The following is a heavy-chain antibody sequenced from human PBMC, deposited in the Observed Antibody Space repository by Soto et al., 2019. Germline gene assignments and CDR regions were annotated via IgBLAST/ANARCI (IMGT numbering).Heavy chain of an antibody. CDR3: VRDPRFFGL. D-gene: IGHD3-3*01. V-gene: IGHV3-7*01. J-gene: IGHJ4*02. Sequence: EVELVESGGGLFQPGGSLRLSCAASGFTLGSHWMTWVRQAPGKGLEWVADINRHGNETHYVDSVRGRFTVSRDNARNSLYLEMNSLRIEDTAVYYCVRDPRFFGLWGQGTLVSVSS. CDR2: INRHGNET. CDR1: GFTLGSHW.